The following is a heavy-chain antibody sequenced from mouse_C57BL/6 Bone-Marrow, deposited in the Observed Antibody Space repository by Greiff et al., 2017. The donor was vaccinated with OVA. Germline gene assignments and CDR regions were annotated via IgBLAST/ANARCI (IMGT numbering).Heavy chain of an antibody. CDR3: AKKTIVRDAMDY. CDR1: GFSLTSYG. J-gene: IGHJ4*01. D-gene: IGHD2-5*01. Sequence: QVQLQQSGPGLVQPSQSLSITCTVSGFSLTSYGVPWVRQSPGKGLEWLGVIWSGGSPDYNSAFISRLSISKDNSTSQVFFKMNSLQADDTARYYSAKKTIVRDAMDYWGQGTSVTVSS. V-gene: IGHV2-2*01. CDR2: IWSGGSP.